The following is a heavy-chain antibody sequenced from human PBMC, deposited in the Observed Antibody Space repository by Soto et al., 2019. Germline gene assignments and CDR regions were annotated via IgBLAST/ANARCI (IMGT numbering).Heavy chain of an antibody. J-gene: IGHJ4*01. V-gene: IGHV3-30-3*01. D-gene: IGHD3-10*01. CDR1: GFTFSSYA. Sequence: GGSLRLSCAASGFTFSSYAMHWVRQAPGKGLEWVAVISYDGSNKYYADSVKGRFTISRDNSKNTLYLQMNSLRAEDTAVYYCARELADKYGSGTNDYWGHGTLVTVSS. CDR2: ISYDGSNK. CDR3: ARELADKYGSGTNDY.